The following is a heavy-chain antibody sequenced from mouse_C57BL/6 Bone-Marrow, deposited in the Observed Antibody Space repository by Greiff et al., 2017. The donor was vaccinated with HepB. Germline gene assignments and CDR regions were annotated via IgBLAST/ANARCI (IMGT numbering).Heavy chain of an antibody. V-gene: IGHV1-54*01. CDR1: GYAFTNYL. CDR3: ARSYYGSSHLFAY. Sequence: QVHVKQSGAELVRPGTSVKVSCKASGYAFTNYLIEWVKQRPGQGLEWIGVINPGSGGTNYNEKFKGKATLTADKSSSTAYMQLSSLTSEDSAVYFCARSYYGSSHLFAYWGQGTLVTVSA. J-gene: IGHJ3*01. CDR2: INPGSGGT. D-gene: IGHD1-1*01.